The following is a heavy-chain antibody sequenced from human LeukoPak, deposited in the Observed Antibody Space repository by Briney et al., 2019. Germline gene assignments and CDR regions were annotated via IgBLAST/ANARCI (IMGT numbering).Heavy chain of an antibody. CDR3: ARVGKWLDT. CDR1: GGSFSGYY. D-gene: IGHD6-19*01. V-gene: IGHV4-34*01. CDR2: INHSGST. J-gene: IGHJ5*02. Sequence: SETLSLTCAVYGGSFSGYYWGGIRQRPGKGLKWIVEINHSGSTNYNPSLKSRVTISVDPYKNQFSLKLRSVAAAGTAVYYCARVGKWLDTWGQGPLVTVSS.